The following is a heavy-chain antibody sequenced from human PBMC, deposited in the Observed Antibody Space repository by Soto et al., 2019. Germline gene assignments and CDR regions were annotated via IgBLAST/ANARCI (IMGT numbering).Heavy chain of an antibody. D-gene: IGHD6-19*01. CDR3: ARDNSGWYRDDAFDI. J-gene: IGHJ3*02. V-gene: IGHV3-30-3*01. CDR2: ISYDGSNK. Sequence: GGSLRLSCAASGFTFSSYAMHWVRQAPGKGLEWVAVISYDGSNKYYADSVKGRFTISRDNSKNTLYLQMNSLRAEDTAVYYCARDNSGWYRDDAFDIWGQGTMVTVSS. CDR1: GFTFSSYA.